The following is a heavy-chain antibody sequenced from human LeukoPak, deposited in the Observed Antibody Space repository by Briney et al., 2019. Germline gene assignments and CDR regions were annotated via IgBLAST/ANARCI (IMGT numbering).Heavy chain of an antibody. CDR1: GGSISSSSYY. Sequence: PSETLSLTCTVSGGSISSSSYYWGWIRQPPGKGLEWIGSIYYSGSTYYNPSLKSRVTISVDTSKNQFSLKLSSVTAADTAVYYCAGWRGRLAALDIWGQGTMVTVSS. J-gene: IGHJ3*02. D-gene: IGHD3-3*02. CDR3: AGWRGRLAALDI. CDR2: IYYSGST. V-gene: IGHV4-39*01.